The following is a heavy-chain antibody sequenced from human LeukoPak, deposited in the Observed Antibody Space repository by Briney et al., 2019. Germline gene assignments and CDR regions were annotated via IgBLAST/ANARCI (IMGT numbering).Heavy chain of an antibody. Sequence: SETLSLTCTVSGGSISNSAYYWGWIRQPPGKGLEWIGYIYYSGSTYYNPSLKSRVTISVDTSKNQFSLKLSSVTAADTAVYYCARGQDYYGSGSYYFDYWGQGTLVTVSS. J-gene: IGHJ4*02. CDR3: ARGQDYYGSGSYYFDY. CDR1: GGSISNSAYY. V-gene: IGHV4-31*03. D-gene: IGHD3-10*01. CDR2: IYYSGST.